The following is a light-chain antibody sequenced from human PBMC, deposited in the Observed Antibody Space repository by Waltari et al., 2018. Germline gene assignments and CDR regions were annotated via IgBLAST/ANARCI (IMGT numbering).Light chain of an antibody. V-gene: IGKV2-30*02. CDR2: KIS. J-gene: IGKJ1*01. CDR3: MQPTNWPRT. Sequence: EVVMTQSPLPPPVTLGQPASISCKSSQSLVHSDGTIYLNWFQQRPGQSPTRLIYKISNRDSGVPDRFSGSRSGTDFTLKISRVEPEDAVVYYCMQPTNWPRTFGQGTKVEIK. CDR1: QSLVHSDGTIY.